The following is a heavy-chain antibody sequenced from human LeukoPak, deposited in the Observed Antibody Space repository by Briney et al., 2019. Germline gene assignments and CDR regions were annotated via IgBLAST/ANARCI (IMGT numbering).Heavy chain of an antibody. CDR1: GGSISSGGYY. J-gene: IGHJ3*02. D-gene: IGHD1-14*01. CDR2: IYYSGST. V-gene: IGHV4-31*03. Sequence: SETLSLTCTVSGGSISSGGYYWSWIRQHPGKGLEWIGYIYYSGSTYYNPSLKSRVTISVDTSKNQFSLKLSSVTAADTAVYYCARDVTHAFDIWGQGTMVTGSS. CDR3: ARDVTHAFDI.